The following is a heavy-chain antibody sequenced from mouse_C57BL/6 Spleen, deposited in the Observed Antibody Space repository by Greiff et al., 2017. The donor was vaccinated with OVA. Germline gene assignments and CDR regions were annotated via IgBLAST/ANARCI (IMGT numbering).Heavy chain of an antibody. J-gene: IGHJ4*01. D-gene: IGHD1-1*01. CDR1: GFTFSDYG. Sequence: EVKLMESGGGLVKPGGSLKLSCAASGFTFSDYGMHWVRQAPEKGLEWVAYISSGSSTLYYADTVKGRFTISRDNAKNTLFLQMTSLRSEDTAMYYCARRDYGSSTYAMDYWGQGTSVTVSS. V-gene: IGHV5-17*01. CDR2: ISSGSSTL. CDR3: ARRDYGSSTYAMDY.